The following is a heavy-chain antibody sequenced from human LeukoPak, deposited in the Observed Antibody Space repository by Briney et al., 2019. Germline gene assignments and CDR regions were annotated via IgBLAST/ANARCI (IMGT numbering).Heavy chain of an antibody. Sequence: WASVKVSCKASGGTFSSYAISWVRQAPGQGLEWMGGIIPIFGTANYAQKFQGRVTITADESTSTAYMELSSLRSEDTAVYYCARVIKQWLANPTPDYYYYGMDVWGQGTTVTVSS. CDR1: GGTFSSYA. D-gene: IGHD6-19*01. CDR2: IIPIFGTA. J-gene: IGHJ6*02. CDR3: ARVIKQWLANPTPDYYYYGMDV. V-gene: IGHV1-69*13.